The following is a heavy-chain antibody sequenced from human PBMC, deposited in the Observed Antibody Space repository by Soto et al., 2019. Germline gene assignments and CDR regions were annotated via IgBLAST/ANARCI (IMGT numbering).Heavy chain of an antibody. CDR3: ARHAQYDVFSF. Sequence: PSETLSLTCTVSGGSISSSSYYWGWIRQPPGKGLEWIGSIYYSGSTYYNPSLKSRVTISVDTSKNQFSLKLSSVTAADTAVYYCARHAQYDVFSFWGKGTLVTVSS. J-gene: IGHJ4*02. V-gene: IGHV4-39*01. D-gene: IGHD3-9*01. CDR1: GGSISSSSYY. CDR2: IYYSGST.